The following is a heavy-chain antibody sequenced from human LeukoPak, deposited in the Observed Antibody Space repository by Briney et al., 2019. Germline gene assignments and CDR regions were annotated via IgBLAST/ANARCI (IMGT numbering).Heavy chain of an antibody. J-gene: IGHJ6*02. D-gene: IGHD1-20*01. CDR3: ARGNPDHYKYYYGMDV. CDR1: NGSISSSSYS. Sequence: KTSETLSLTCTVSNGSISSSSYSWGWIRQPPGKGLEWIGEINHSGSTNYNPSLKSRVTISVDTSKNQFSLKLSSVTAADTAVYYCARGNPDHYKYYYGMDVWGQGTTVTVSS. CDR2: INHSGST. V-gene: IGHV4-39*07.